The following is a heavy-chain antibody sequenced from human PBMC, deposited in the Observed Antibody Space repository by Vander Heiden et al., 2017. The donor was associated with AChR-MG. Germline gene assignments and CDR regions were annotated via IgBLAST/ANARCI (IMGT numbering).Heavy chain of an antibody. D-gene: IGHD2-2*01. J-gene: IGHJ6*02. CDR1: GFTFTSSA. CDR3: AAAPYCSSTSCDYYYGMDV. CDR2: IVVGSGNT. V-gene: IGHV1-58*02. Sequence: QMQLVQSGPEVKKHGTSVKVSCKASGFTFTSSAMQWVRQARGQRLEWIGWIVVGSGNTNYAQKFQERVTITRDMSTSTAYMELSSLRSEDTAVYYCAAAPYCSSTSCDYYYGMDVWGQGTTVTVSS.